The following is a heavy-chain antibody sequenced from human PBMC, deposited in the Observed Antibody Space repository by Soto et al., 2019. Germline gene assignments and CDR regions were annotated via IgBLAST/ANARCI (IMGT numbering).Heavy chain of an antibody. J-gene: IGHJ6*02. V-gene: IGHV5-51*01. CDR1: GYSFSSCW. D-gene: IGHD2-2*02. Sequence: PSASLKIASQISGYSFSSCWIDWVRHMPGRGLASMGIIYPGDSDTRYCPAFHGQVTISADKSISTAYLRWSSLKTSATAMCYWARAGAAYCRSTSCYTGVNFFYYGMDDWGQGTTVTDSS. CDR3: ARAGAAYCRSTSCYTGVNFFYYGMDD. CDR2: IYPGDSDT.